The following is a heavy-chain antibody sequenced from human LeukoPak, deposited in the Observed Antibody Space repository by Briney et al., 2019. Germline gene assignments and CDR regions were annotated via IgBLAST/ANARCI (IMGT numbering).Heavy chain of an antibody. CDR1: GGSFSGYY. D-gene: IGHD6-6*01. J-gene: IGHJ4*02. Sequence: SETLSLTCAVYGGSFSGYYWSWIRQPPGKGLEWIGEINHSGSTNYNPSLKSRVTISVDTSKNQFSLKLSSVTAADTAVFYCARRIAARRPSKSLSGYYFDYWGQGTLVTVSS. CDR3: ARRIAARRPSKSLSGYYFDY. V-gene: IGHV4-34*01. CDR2: INHSGST.